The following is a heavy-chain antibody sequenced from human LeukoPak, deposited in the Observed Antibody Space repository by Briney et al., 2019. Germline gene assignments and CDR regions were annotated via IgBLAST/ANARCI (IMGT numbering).Heavy chain of an antibody. Sequence: GGSLRLSCAGSGFTFNTYNMNWVRQAPGKGLEWVSSISSSSSYIYYADSVKGRFTISRDNAKNSLYLQMNSLRAEDTAVYYCARLAATLGLGFDYWGQGTLVTVSS. CDR1: GFTFNTYN. V-gene: IGHV3-21*01. CDR3: ARLAATLGLGFDY. D-gene: IGHD2-15*01. CDR2: ISSSSSYI. J-gene: IGHJ4*02.